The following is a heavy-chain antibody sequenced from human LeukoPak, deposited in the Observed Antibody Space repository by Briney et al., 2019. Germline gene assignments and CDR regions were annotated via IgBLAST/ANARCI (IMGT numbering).Heavy chain of an antibody. V-gene: IGHV3-30*18. Sequence: GGSLRLSCAASGFTFSSYGMHWVRQAPGKGLEWVAVISYDGSNKYYADSVKGRFTISRDNSKNTLYLQMNSLRAEDTAVYYCAKNHNSDDRRGFFDYWGQGTLVTVSS. CDR3: AKNHNSDDRRGFFDY. CDR2: ISYDGSNK. J-gene: IGHJ4*02. D-gene: IGHD1-1*01. CDR1: GFTFSSYG.